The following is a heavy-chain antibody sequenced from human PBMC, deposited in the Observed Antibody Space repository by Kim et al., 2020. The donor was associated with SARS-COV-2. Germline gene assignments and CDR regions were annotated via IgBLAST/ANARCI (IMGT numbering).Heavy chain of an antibody. CDR1: GYSFTSYW. CDR2: IYPGDSDT. CDR3: ARVLSGSYIRYYYYGMDV. J-gene: IGHJ6*02. V-gene: IGHV5-51*01. Sequence: GESLKISCKGSGYSFTSYWIGWVRQMPGKGLEWMGIIYPGDSDTRYSPSFQGQVTISADKSISTAYLQWSSLKASDTAMYYCARVLSGSYIRYYYYGMDVWGQGTTVTVSS. D-gene: IGHD1-26*01.